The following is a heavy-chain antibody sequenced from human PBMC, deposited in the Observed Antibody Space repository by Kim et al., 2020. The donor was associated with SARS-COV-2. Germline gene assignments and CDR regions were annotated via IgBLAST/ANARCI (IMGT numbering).Heavy chain of an antibody. CDR2: IWYDGSNK. V-gene: IGHV3-33*06. Sequence: GGSLRLSCAASGFTFSSYGMHWVRQATGKGLEWVAVIWYDGSNKYYADSVKGRFTISRDNSKNTLYLPMNSLRAEDTAVYDCAKEASGAYIDYWGQGTLVTVSS. CDR1: GFTFSSYG. D-gene: IGHD3-16*01. J-gene: IGHJ4*02. CDR3: AKEASGAYIDY.